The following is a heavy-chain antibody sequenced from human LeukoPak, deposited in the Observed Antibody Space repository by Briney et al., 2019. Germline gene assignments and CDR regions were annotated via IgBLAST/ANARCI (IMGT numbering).Heavy chain of an antibody. CDR2: INHSGST. V-gene: IGHV4-34*01. CDR3: ARGLAIAAAGINAFDI. CDR1: GGSFSGYY. Sequence: SETLSLTCAVYGGSFSGYYWSWIREPPGKGLGWIGEINHSGSTNYNPSLKSRVTISVDTSKNQFSLKLSSVTAADTAVYYCARGLAIAAAGINAFDIWGQGTMVTVSS. J-gene: IGHJ3*02. D-gene: IGHD6-13*01.